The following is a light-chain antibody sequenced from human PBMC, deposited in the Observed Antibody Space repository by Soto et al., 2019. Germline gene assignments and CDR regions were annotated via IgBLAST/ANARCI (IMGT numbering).Light chain of an antibody. CDR1: SSDVGGYNY. CDR2: EVS. J-gene: IGLJ2*01. V-gene: IGLV2-14*01. CDR3: SSYTSSSTPVV. Sequence: QSVLTQPASVSGSPGQSIPISCTGTSSDVGGYNYVSWYQQHPGKAPKLMMYEVSNRPSGVSNRFSGSKSGNTASLTISGLQAEDEADYYCSSYTSSSTPVVFGGGTKVTVL.